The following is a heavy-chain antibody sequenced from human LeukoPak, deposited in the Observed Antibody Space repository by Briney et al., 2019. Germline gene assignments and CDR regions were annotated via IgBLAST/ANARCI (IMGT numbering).Heavy chain of an antibody. CDR2: ISAYNGNT. J-gene: IGHJ3*02. Sequence: ASVKVSCKASGYTFTSYGISWVRQAPGQGLEWMGWISAYNGNTNYAQKLQGRVTMTTDTSTSTAYMKLRSLRSDDTAVYYCARDPRNLLPKYWSPPPFDIWGQGTMVTVSS. D-gene: IGHD2-8*02. CDR3: ARDPRNLLPKYWSPPPFDI. CDR1: GYTFTSYG. V-gene: IGHV1-18*01.